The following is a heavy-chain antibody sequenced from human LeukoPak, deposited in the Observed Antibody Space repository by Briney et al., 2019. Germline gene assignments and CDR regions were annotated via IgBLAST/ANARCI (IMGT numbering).Heavy chain of an antibody. V-gene: IGHV4-4*02. CDR2: IYRSGST. Sequence: PSGTLSLTCAVSGGSISSSNWWSWVRQPPGKGLEWIGEIYRSGSTNYNPSLKSRVTISVDKSKNQFSLKLSSVTAADTAVYYCARLSPSSSWYVALDYWGQGTLVTVSS. CDR3: ARLSPSSSWYVALDY. J-gene: IGHJ4*02. D-gene: IGHD6-13*01. CDR1: GGSISSSNW.